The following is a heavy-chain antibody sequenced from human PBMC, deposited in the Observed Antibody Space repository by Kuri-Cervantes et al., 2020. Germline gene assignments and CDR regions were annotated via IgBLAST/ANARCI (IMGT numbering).Heavy chain of an antibody. CDR3: ARAAAYDFWSGTSPWFDP. J-gene: IGHJ5*02. Sequence: ASVKVSCKASGYTFTSYAMHWVRQAPGQRLEWMGWSNAGNGNTKYSQEFQGRVTITRDTSASTAYMELSSLRSDDTAVYYCARAAAYDFWSGTSPWFDPWGQGTLVTVSS. V-gene: IGHV1-3*02. CDR2: SNAGNGNT. D-gene: IGHD3-3*01. CDR1: GYTFTSYA.